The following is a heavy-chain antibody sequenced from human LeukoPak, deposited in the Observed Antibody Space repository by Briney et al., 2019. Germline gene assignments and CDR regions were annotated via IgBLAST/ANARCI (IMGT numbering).Heavy chain of an antibody. V-gene: IGHV4-39*07. CDR2: IYYSGST. CDR1: GGSISSSSYY. D-gene: IGHD6-19*01. J-gene: IGHJ4*02. CDR3: ARLLTLHADVAVGFDS. Sequence: IPSETLSLTCTVSGGSISSSSYYWGWIRQPPGKGLEWIGSIYYSGSTYYNPSLKSRVTISVDTSKNQFSLRLSSVTAADTAVYYCARLLTLHADVAVGFDSWGQGTLVTVSS.